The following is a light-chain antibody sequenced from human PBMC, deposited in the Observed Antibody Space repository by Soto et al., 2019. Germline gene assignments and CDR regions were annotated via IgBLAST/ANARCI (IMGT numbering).Light chain of an antibody. V-gene: IGKV3-20*01. CDR1: QSVTSSY. Sequence: EIVLTRSPGTLSLSPWERATLSCLASQSVTSSYLAWYQQKPGQAPRLLIYDASNRATGIPARFSGSGSGTEFTLTISSLQSEDFAVYYCQQYNSWPPYTFGQGTRLEI. CDR2: DAS. J-gene: IGKJ5*01. CDR3: QQYNSWPPYT.